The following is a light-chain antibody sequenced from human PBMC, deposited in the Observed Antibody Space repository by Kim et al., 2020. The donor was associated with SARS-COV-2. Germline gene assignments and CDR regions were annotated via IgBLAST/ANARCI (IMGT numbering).Light chain of an antibody. CDR1: NMGDKV. V-gene: IGLV3-9*01. Sequence: SVALGQTAKITCEGNNMGDKVVNWYQQKPGQAPVMVIHKDSNRPSGIPEGFSGSNSGKAATLTISRAQAGDEADYYCQVWDSNSVIFGGGTQLTVL. J-gene: IGLJ2*01. CDR3: QVWDSNSVI. CDR2: KDS.